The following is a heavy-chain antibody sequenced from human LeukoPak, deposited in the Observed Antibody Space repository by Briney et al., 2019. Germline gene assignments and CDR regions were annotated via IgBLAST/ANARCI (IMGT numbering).Heavy chain of an antibody. J-gene: IGHJ4*02. V-gene: IGHV1-69*05. CDR1: GGTFSSYA. CDR3: ATSPTPYCGDLTFDY. D-gene: IGHD2-21*01. CDR2: IIPIFGTA. Sequence: GASVKLSCKASGGTFSSYAISWVRLAPGQGLELVGAIIPIFGTANYAQQYQRELTITTHETTRTAHKELTSLRSETTAEYYCATSPTPYCGDLTFDYWGQGTLVTVSS.